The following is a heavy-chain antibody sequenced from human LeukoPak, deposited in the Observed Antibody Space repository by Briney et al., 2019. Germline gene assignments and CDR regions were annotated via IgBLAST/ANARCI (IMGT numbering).Heavy chain of an antibody. CDR2: ITSTL. Sequence: GGSLRLSCAASGFTFSIYSMNWVRQAPGKGLEWVSSITSTLSYADSAKGRFTISRDNAKNSLYLQMNSLRADDTAVYYCARGHRLVASPDYWGQGTLVTVSS. D-gene: IGHD3-16*01. V-gene: IGHV3-21*01. CDR1: GFTFSIYS. J-gene: IGHJ4*02. CDR3: ARGHRLVASPDY.